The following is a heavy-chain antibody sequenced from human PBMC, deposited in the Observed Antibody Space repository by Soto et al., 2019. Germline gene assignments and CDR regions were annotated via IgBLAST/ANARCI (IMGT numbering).Heavy chain of an antibody. Sequence: GGSLRLSCAASGFTFSTYAMSWVRQAPGKGLEWVSGIYGSGGGIFYADSVKGRFTISRDNPKNTLYLQMNSLRAEDTAVYYCARDHRGYWSGGSCWGNYYMDVWGKGTTVTVSS. V-gene: IGHV3-23*01. D-gene: IGHD2-15*01. CDR3: ARDHRGYWSGGSCWGNYYMDV. CDR1: GFTFSTYA. CDR2: IYGSGGGI. J-gene: IGHJ6*03.